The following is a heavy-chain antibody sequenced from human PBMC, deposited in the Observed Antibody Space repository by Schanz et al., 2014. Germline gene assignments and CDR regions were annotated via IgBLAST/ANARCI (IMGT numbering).Heavy chain of an antibody. CDR1: GGDIGNYY. D-gene: IGHD3-3*01. Sequence: QVQLQESGPGLVKPSETLSLTCSVSGGDIGNYYWSWIRQPPGKGLEWIGYIHQSGGTNYNPSLKSRVTILVDPSKTQFPRRLPSLTAADTAVYYCAKFLYDDPSWGQGTLVTVSS. V-gene: IGHV4-59*08. J-gene: IGHJ5*02. CDR3: AKFLYDDPS. CDR2: IHQSGGT.